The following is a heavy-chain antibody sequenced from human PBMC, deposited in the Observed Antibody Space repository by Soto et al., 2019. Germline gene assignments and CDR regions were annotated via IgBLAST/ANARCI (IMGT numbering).Heavy chain of an antibody. Sequence: QVQLQESGPGLVKPSETLSLTCTVSGGSISSYYWSWIRQPPGKGLEWIGYIYYSVSTNYNPSLKSRVTISVDTSNNQFSLKLSSVTAADTAVYYCARTYYDFWSGYQNDAFDIWGQGTMVTVSS. J-gene: IGHJ3*02. CDR3: ARTYYDFWSGYQNDAFDI. V-gene: IGHV4-59*01. D-gene: IGHD3-3*01. CDR1: GGSISSYY. CDR2: IYYSVST.